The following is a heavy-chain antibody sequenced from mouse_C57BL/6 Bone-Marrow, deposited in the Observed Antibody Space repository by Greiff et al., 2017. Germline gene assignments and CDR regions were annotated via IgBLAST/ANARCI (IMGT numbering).Heavy chain of an antibody. V-gene: IGHV1-69*01. D-gene: IGHD2-3*01. J-gene: IGHJ3*01. CDR1: GYTFTSYW. Sequence: VQLQQPGAELVMPGASVKLSCKASGYTFTSYWMHWVKQRPGQGLEWIGEIDPSDSYTNYNQKFKGKSTLTVDKSSSTAYMQLSSLTSEDSAVDYCARDGYYPPWVAYWGQGTLVTVSA. CDR2: IDPSDSYT. CDR3: ARDGYYPPWVAY.